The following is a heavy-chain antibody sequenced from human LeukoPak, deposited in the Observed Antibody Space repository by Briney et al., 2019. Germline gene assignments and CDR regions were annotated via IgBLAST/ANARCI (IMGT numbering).Heavy chain of an antibody. V-gene: IGHV1-24*01. CDR1: GYTLTELS. CDR3: ATARELHGDYIAFDY. CDR2: FDPEDGET. J-gene: IGHJ4*02. D-gene: IGHD4-17*01. Sequence: ASVKVSCKVSGYTLTELSMHWVRQAPGKGLEWMGGFDPEDGETIYAQKFQGRVTMTEDTSADTAYMELSSLRSEDTAVYYCATARELHGDYIAFDYWGQGTLVTVSS.